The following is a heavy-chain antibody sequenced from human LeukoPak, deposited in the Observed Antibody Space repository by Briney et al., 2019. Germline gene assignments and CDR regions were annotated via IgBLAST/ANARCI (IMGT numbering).Heavy chain of an antibody. CDR1: GYTFTGYY. J-gene: IGHJ3*02. CDR3: ARNLWFGESSDAFDM. V-gene: IGHV1-2*02. CDR2: INPKSGGT. Sequence: GASVKVSCKASGYTFTGYYMHWVRQAPGQGLEWMGWINPKSGGTNYAQKFQGRVTMTRDTSISTAYMDMRSLRSDDTAVYYCARNLWFGESSDAFDMWGQGTMVTVSS. D-gene: IGHD3-10*01.